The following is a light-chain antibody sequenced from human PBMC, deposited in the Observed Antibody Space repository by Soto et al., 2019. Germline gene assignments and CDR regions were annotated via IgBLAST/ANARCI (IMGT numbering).Light chain of an antibody. Sequence: DIQMTQSPSTLSASVGDRVTITCRASQSISTWLAWYQQKPGKAPKLLIFDASTLQSGVPSRFSGSGSGTEFTLTISSLQSEDFATYYCQQSYSNMYTFGQGTKLEIK. CDR2: DAS. CDR3: QQSYSNMYT. V-gene: IGKV1-5*01. CDR1: QSISTW. J-gene: IGKJ2*01.